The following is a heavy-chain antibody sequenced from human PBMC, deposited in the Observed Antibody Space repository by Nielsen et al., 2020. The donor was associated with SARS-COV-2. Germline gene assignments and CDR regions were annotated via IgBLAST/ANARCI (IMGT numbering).Heavy chain of an antibody. Sequence: GESLKISCKTSGYTFSTYWIGWVRQMPGKGLEWMGIIHPGDSDTRYSPSFQGQVTISADESISTTYLQWRSLKASDTAMYYCAREGRDDSGTERHGMDVWGRGTTVTVSS. CDR3: AREGRDDSGTERHGMDV. V-gene: IGHV5-51*01. CDR1: GYTFSTYW. CDR2: IHPGDSDT. D-gene: IGHD3-10*01. J-gene: IGHJ6*02.